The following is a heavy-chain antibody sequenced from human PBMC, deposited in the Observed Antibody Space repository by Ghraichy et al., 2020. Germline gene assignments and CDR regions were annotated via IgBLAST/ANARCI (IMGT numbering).Heavy chain of an antibody. CDR3: AARHNADSF. V-gene: IGHV3-23*01. Sequence: LSLTCAASGFTLSAYGLGWVRQAPGKGLEWVSCIGGGGDSTTYYPDSVKGRFTISRDISKNTLLLHMNNLRAEDTALYFCAARHNADSFWGQGTLVTFSS. D-gene: IGHD1-14*01. CDR1: GFTLSAYG. J-gene: IGHJ4*02. CDR2: IGGGGDSTT.